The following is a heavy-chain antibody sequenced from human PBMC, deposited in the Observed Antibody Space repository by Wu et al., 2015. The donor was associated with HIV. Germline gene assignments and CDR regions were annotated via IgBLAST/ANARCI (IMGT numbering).Heavy chain of an antibody. CDR3: ARGGGNEYFQP. Sequence: QVHLVQSGAEVKKPGASVKISCKASGYTFTSNWMHWVRQATGQGLEWMGWMNPNSGNTGYAQNFQGRVTMTANTSISTVYMELRSLRSEDTAVYYCARGGGNEYFQPWGQGTRVIVSS. D-gene: IGHD1-26*01. CDR2: MNPNSGNT. J-gene: IGHJ1*01. V-gene: IGHV1-8*02. CDR1: GYTFTSNW.